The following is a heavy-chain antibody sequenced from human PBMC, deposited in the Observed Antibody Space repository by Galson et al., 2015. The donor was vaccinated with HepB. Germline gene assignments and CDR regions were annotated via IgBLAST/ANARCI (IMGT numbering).Heavy chain of an antibody. J-gene: IGHJ6*02. V-gene: IGHV3-9*01. Sequence: SLRLSCAASGFTFDDYAMHWVRQAPGKGLEWVSGISWNSGSIGYADSVKGRFTISRDNAKNSLYLQMNSLRAEDTALYYCAKDMVRGLVLFLGYGMDVWGQGTTVTVSS. CDR3: AKDMVRGLVLFLGYGMDV. CDR2: ISWNSGSI. CDR1: GFTFDDYA. D-gene: IGHD6-6*01.